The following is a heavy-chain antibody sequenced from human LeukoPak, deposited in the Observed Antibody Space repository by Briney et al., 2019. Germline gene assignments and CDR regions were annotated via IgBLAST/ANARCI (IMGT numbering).Heavy chain of an antibody. CDR3: ARDKGKRNYYMDV. J-gene: IGHJ6*03. CDR1: GFTFSSYS. CDR2: ISSSSSYI. Sequence: PGWSLRLSCAASGFTFSSYSMNWVRQAPGKGLEWVSSISSSSSYIYYADSVKGRFTISRDNAKNSLYLQMNSLRAEDTAVYYCARDKGKRNYYMDVWGKGTTVTVSS. D-gene: IGHD1-1*01. V-gene: IGHV3-21*01.